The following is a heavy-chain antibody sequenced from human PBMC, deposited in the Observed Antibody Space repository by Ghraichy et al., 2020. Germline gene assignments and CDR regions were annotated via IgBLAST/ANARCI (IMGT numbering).Heavy chain of an antibody. CDR2: IYSSGNT. CDR3: VREAKWTTGDGAEV. CDR1: GGSMRHYY. J-gene: IGHJ6*02. D-gene: IGHD4-17*01. V-gene: IGHV4-4*07. Sequence: SETLSLTCTVSGGSMRHYYWSWVRQPAGKGLEWLGRIYSSGNTNYSPSLKSRVTMSVDKSQSKFSLKLTSVTAADTAGYYCVREAKWTTGDGAEVWGQGTAVIVSS.